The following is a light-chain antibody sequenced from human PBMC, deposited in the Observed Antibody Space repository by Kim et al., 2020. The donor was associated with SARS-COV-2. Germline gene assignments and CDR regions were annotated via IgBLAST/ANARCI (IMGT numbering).Light chain of an antibody. CDR2: GNT. CDR1: SSNIGTVYD. J-gene: IGLJ1*01. Sequence: TVTISCTGSSSNIGTVYDVHWYQHLPGIAPKLLIFGNTNRPSGVPDRFSGSKSGTSASLAITGLQAEDDADYYCQSFDSSLSTYVFGSGTKVTVL. V-gene: IGLV1-40*01. CDR3: QSFDSSLSTYV.